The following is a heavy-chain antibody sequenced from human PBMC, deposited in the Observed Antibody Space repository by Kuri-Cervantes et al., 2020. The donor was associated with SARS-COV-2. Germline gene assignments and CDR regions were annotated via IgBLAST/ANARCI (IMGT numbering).Heavy chain of an antibody. CDR3: ARALGSGYNWFDP. CDR2: IIPIFGTA. CDR1: GDTFSSYA. V-gene: IGHV1-69*13. Sequence: SVKVSCKASGDTFSSYAISWVRQAPGQGLEWMGGIIPIFGTANYAQKFQGRVTITADESTSTAYMELSSLRSEDTAVYYCARALGSGYNWFDPWGQGTLVTVSS. J-gene: IGHJ5*02. D-gene: IGHD3-10*01.